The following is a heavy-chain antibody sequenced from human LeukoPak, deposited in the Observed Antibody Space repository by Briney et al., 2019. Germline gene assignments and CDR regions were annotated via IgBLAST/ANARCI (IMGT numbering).Heavy chain of an antibody. CDR1: GYSFTSYW. Sequence: GESLKISCKGSGYSFTSYWIGWVRQMPGKGLEWMGIIYPVDSATTYSPSFQGQVTISAAKSISTAYLQWSSLKASDTAMYYCARQGYSSGWYPPLNWSDPWGQGTLVTVSS. CDR3: ARQGYSSGWYPPLNWSDP. CDR2: IYPVDSAT. V-gene: IGHV5-51*01. J-gene: IGHJ5*02. D-gene: IGHD6-19*01.